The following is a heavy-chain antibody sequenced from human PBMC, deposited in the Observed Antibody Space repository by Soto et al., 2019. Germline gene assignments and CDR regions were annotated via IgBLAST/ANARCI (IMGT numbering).Heavy chain of an antibody. Sequence: GGSLRLSCAASGFTFDDYTMHWVRQARGKGLEWVSLISWDGGSTYYADSVKGRFTISRDNSKNSLYLQMNSLRTEDTALYYCAKHERGSSWPLEAYGMDVWGQGTTATVSS. CDR3: AKHERGSSWPLEAYGMDV. V-gene: IGHV3-43*01. J-gene: IGHJ6*02. CDR2: ISWDGGST. CDR1: GFTFDDYT. D-gene: IGHD6-13*01.